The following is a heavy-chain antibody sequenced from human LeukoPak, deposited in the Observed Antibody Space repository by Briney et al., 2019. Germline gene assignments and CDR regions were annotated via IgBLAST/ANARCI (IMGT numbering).Heavy chain of an antibody. D-gene: IGHD3-16*01. CDR3: ARETPWGPYYFDY. Sequence: GGSLRLSCAASGFTFSSYWMSWVRQAPGKGLEWVANIKQDGSEKYYVDSVKGRFTISRDNAKSSLYLQMNSLRAEDTAVYYCARETPWGPYYFDYWGQGTLVTVSS. CDR2: IKQDGSEK. V-gene: IGHV3-7*01. J-gene: IGHJ4*02. CDR1: GFTFSSYW.